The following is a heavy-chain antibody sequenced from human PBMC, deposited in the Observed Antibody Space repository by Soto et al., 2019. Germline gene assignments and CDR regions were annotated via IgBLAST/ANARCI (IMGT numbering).Heavy chain of an antibody. Sequence: SETLSLTCTVSGGSISSSSYYWGWIRQPPGKGLEWIGSIYYSGSTYYNPSLKSRVTISVDTSKNQFSLKLSSVTAADTAVYYCARHYDILTGYYGWFDPWGQGTLVT. CDR1: GGSISSSSYY. J-gene: IGHJ5*02. CDR3: ARHYDILTGYYGWFDP. D-gene: IGHD3-9*01. V-gene: IGHV4-39*01. CDR2: IYYSGST.